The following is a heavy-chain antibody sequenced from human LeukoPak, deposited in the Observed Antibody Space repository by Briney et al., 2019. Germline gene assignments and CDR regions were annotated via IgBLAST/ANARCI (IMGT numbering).Heavy chain of an antibody. V-gene: IGHV4-30-4*08. CDR3: AYSSSSGRAGLLDY. CDR2: IYYSGST. CDR1: GGSISSGDYY. D-gene: IGHD6-6*01. J-gene: IGHJ4*02. Sequence: SETLSLTCTVSGGSISSGDYYWSWIRQPPGKGLEWIGYIYYSGSTYYNPPLKSRVTISVDTSKNQVSLKLSSVTSVDTAVYYCAYSSSSGRAGLLDYWGQGTLVTVSS.